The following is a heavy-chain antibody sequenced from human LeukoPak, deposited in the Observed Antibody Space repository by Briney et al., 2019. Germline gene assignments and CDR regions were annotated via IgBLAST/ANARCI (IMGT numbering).Heavy chain of an antibody. J-gene: IGHJ4*02. CDR3: ARDLAWGAFDY. D-gene: IGHD7-27*01. V-gene: IGHV3-23*01. CDR2: VSPPGGGT. CDR1: GFIFSNHG. Sequence: GGSLRLSCAASGFIFSNHGMNWVRQAPGKGLEWLSGVSPPGGGTYYADSVKGRFTISRDGSKNTLSLQMNSLRVEDTAVYYCARDLAWGAFDYWGQGTLVTVSS.